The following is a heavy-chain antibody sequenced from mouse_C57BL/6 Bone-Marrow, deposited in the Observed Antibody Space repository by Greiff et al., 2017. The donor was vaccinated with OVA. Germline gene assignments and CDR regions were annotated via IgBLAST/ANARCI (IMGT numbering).Heavy chain of an antibody. Sequence: VQLQQPGAELVKPGASVKLSCKASGYTFTSYWMHWVKQRPGQGLEWIGVIDPSDSYTNYNQKFKGKATLTVDTSSSTAYMQLSSLTSEDSAVYYCAREMFYYAMDYWGQGTSVTVSS. CDR2: IDPSDSYT. V-gene: IGHV1-69*02. CDR1: GYTFTSYW. CDR3: AREMFYYAMDY. J-gene: IGHJ4*01.